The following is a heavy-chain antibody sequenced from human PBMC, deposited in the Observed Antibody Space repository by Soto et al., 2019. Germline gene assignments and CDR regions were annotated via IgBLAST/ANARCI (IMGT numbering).Heavy chain of an antibody. CDR2: TSYSGST. J-gene: IGHJ2*01. CDR1: GDSISSGGYY. CDR3: ARDEGAQFDWYFDL. V-gene: IGHV4-31*03. Sequence: QVQLQESGPGLVKHSQTLSLTCSVSGDSISSGGYYWNWIRQLPGKGLEWIGYTSYSGSTYYNPSLNSRATISVDTSKNQFSLKLTSVTAADTAVYYCARDEGAQFDWYFDLWGRGTLVTVSS.